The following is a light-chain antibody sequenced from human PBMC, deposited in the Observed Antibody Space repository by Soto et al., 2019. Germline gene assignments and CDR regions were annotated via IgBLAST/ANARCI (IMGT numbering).Light chain of an antibody. V-gene: IGKV3-20*01. CDR3: QQYGSSGT. CDR2: GAS. Sequence: ELVLTQSPATLSLSPGESATLSCRASQSISFNYLAWYHQKPGQAPRLLIYGASNRATGIPDRFSGSGSGTDFTLTITRLEPEDSAVYYCQQYGSSGTFGQGTKVDIK. J-gene: IGKJ1*01. CDR1: QSISFNY.